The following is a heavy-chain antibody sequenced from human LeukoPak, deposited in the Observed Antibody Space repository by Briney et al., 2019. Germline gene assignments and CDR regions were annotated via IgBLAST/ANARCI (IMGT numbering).Heavy chain of an antibody. J-gene: IGHJ4*02. CDR3: ARVICTGGSCFQSDY. D-gene: IGHD2-8*02. V-gene: IGHV3-48*03. CDR2: INSGATSE. CDR1: GFIFSNFE. Sequence: GGSLRLSCTGSGFIFSNFEMNWVRQAPGKGLQWVAYINSGATSEYYADSVKGRFTISRDNAKNSLYLQMNSLGVQDTAIYYCARVICTGGSCFQSDYWGQGTLVTVSS.